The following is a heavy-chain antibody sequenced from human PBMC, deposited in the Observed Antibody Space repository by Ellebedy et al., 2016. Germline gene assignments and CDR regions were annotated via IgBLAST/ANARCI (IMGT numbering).Heavy chain of an antibody. V-gene: IGHV3-23*01. Sequence: GESLKISXAGSGFTFSNSAMMWVRQAPGKGLEWVSSISGSGRSTYYADSVKGRFTISRDNSKNTLYLQMNSLRAEDTAVYYCAKDGSLVGATTAGLDYWGQGTLVTVSS. CDR2: ISGSGRST. J-gene: IGHJ4*02. D-gene: IGHD1-26*01. CDR3: AKDGSLVGATTAGLDY. CDR1: GFTFSNSA.